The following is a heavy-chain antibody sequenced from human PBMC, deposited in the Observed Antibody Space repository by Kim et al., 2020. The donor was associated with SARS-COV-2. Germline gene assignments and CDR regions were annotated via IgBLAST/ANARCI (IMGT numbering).Heavy chain of an antibody. CDR1: GFTVSSNY. CDR3: ASTYYYDSSGYYGFDY. CDR2: IYSGGST. Sequence: GGSLRLSCAASGFTVSSNYMSWVRQAPGKGLEWVSVIYSGGSTYYADSVKGRFTISRDNSKNTLYLQMNSLRAEDTAVYYCASTYYYDSSGYYGFDYWGQGTLVTVSS. J-gene: IGHJ4*02. V-gene: IGHV3-66*02. D-gene: IGHD3-22*01.